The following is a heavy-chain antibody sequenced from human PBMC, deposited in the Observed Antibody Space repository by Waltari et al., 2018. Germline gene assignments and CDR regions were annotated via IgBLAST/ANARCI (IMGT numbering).Heavy chain of an antibody. V-gene: IGHV4-39*07. J-gene: IGHJ4*02. CDR2: IYYSGST. D-gene: IGHD1-26*01. Sequence: QLQLQESGPGLVKPSETLSLTCTVSGGSISSSSYYWGWIRQPPGKGLEWIGSIYYSGSTYDNPSLKSRGTISVDTSKNQFSLKLSSVTAADTAVYYCAGPLGSQLWGYSGSSLYDYWGQGTLVTVSS. CDR1: GGSISSSSYY. CDR3: AGPLGSQLWGYSGSSLYDY.